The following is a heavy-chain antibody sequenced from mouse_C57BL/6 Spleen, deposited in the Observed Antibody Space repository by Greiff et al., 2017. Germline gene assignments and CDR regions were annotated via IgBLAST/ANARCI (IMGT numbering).Heavy chain of an antibody. D-gene: IGHD1-1*01. CDR3: ARAIYYYGSSYDYAMDY. CDR2: INPGSGGT. V-gene: IGHV1-54*01. J-gene: IGHJ4*01. Sequence: VQLQQSGAELVRPGTSVKVSCKASGYAFTNYLIEWVKQRPGQGLEWIGVINPGSGGTNDNEKFKGKATLTADKSSRTAYMQLSSLTSEDAAVYICARAIYYYGSSYDYAMDYWGQGTSVTVSS. CDR1: GYAFTNYL.